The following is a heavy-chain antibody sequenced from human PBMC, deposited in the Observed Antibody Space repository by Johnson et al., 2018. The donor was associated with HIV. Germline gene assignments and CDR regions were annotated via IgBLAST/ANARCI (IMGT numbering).Heavy chain of an antibody. D-gene: IGHD3-16*01. CDR3: VRDLGLIGPWGAFDI. CDR1: GFTFSSYW. V-gene: IGHV3-30-3*01. Sequence: QVQLVESGGGLVPPGGSLRLSCAASGFTFSSYWMTWVRQAPGKGLEWVAVISYDGSDKYYANSVKGRFSISRDNSKNTLSLLMNSLREEDTAVYYCVRDLGLIGPWGAFDIWGQGTRVTVSS. J-gene: IGHJ3*02. CDR2: ISYDGSDK.